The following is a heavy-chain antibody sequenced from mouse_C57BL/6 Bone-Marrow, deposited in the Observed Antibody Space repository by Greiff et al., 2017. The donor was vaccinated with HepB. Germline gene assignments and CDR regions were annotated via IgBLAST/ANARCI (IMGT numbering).Heavy chain of an antibody. CDR2: IRLKSDNYAT. Sequence: EVKLMESGGGLVQPGGSMKLSCVASGFTFSNYWMNWVRQSPEKGLEWVAQIRLKSDNYATHYAESVKGRFTISRDDSKSSVYLQMNNLRAEDTGIYYCTESYYYGSSSYWYFDVWGTGTTVTVSS. CDR3: TESYYYGSSSYWYFDV. D-gene: IGHD1-1*01. V-gene: IGHV6-3*01. CDR1: GFTFSNYW. J-gene: IGHJ1*03.